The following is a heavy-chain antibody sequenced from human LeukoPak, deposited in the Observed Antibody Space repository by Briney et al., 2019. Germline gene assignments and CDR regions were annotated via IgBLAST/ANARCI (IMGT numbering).Heavy chain of an antibody. CDR2: IRSKAYGGTT. J-gene: IGHJ4*02. V-gene: IGHV3-49*04. CDR1: GFTFGDYA. CDR3: TSRDY. Sequence: GRSLRLSCTTSGFTFGDYAMSWVRQAPGKGLEWVGFIRSKAYGGTTEYAASVKGRFTISRDDSKSIAYLQMNSLKTEDTALYYCTSRDYWGQGTLVTVSS.